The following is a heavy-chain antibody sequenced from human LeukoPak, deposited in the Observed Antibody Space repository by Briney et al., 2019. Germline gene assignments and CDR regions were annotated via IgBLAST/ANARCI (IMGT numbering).Heavy chain of an antibody. CDR1: GGSVSSGSYY. J-gene: IGHJ4*02. V-gene: IGHV4-61*01. CDR3: ARQGVATAIDY. Sequence: SETLSLTCTVSGGSVSSGSYYWSWIRQPPGKGLEWIGYIYYSGSTNYNPSLKSRVTMSVDTSMNLFALKLSSVTAADTAVYYCARQGVATAIDYWGQGTLVTVSS. CDR2: IYYSGST. D-gene: IGHD2-21*02.